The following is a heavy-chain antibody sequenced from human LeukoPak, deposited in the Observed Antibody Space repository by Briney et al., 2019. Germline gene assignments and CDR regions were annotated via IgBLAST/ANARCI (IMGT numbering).Heavy chain of an antibody. CDR2: TNQEGSEK. CDR3: ARDPKWLDY. D-gene: IGHD5-12*01. V-gene: IGHV3-7*01. J-gene: IGHJ4*02. CDR1: GFTLSTYW. Sequence: GGSLRLSCAASGFTLSTYWMSWVRQAPGKGLEWVANTNQEGSEKYYVDSVKGRFTISKDNAKNALCLQMNSLRAEDTAVYYCARDPKWLDYWGQGTLVTVSS.